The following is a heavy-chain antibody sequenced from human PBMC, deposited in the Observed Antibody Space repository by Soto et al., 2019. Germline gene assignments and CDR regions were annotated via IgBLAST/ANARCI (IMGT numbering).Heavy chain of an antibody. D-gene: IGHD3-10*01. J-gene: IGHJ4*02. CDR1: GLYFGCFY. CDR2: INHSGST. V-gene: IGHV4-34*01. CDR3: ARGVGRDVGFGELLTTYFDY. Sequence: SETPSLTCAFYGLYFGCFYLSWLRRPPGKGLEWIGEINHSGSTNYNPSLKSRVTISVDTSKNQFSLKLSSVTAADTAVYYCARGVGRDVGFGELLTTYFDYRGQGTLVTVSS.